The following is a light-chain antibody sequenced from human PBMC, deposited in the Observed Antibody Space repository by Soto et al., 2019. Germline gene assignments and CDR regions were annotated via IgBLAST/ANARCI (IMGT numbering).Light chain of an antibody. CDR1: SSEVGGYNY. CDR3: SSYTCSSSYV. CDR2: DVS. J-gene: IGLJ1*01. V-gene: IGLV2-14*01. Sequence: QSALPQPASVSGSPGQSITIACTGTSSEVGGYNYLSWCQQYPGKPPSLVISDVSNRPSGVSNRFSGSKSGNSASLTISGFQVEDEADYYCSSYTCSSSYVFVTGSKVSVL.